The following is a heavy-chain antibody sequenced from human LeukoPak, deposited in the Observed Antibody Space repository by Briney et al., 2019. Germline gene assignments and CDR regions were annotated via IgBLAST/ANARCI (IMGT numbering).Heavy chain of an antibody. CDR3: ARVRWLRLGVNEYYYYMDV. D-gene: IGHD5-12*01. V-gene: IGHV1-8*02. J-gene: IGHJ6*03. CDR1: GYTFTTDD. Sequence: ASVKVSCKASGYTFTTDDINWVRQATGQGLEWMGWINPTSCKTSYAQKFQGRVTITSDTSTTTAQMELSSLGSEDTAVYYCARVRWLRLGVNEYYYYMDVWGKGTTVTVSS. CDR2: INPTSCKT.